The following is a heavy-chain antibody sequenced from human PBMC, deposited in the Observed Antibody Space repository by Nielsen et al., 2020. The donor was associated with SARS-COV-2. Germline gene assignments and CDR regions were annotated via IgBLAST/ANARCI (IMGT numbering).Heavy chain of an antibody. D-gene: IGHD4-11*01. V-gene: IGHV1-46*01. CDR2: VNPNGGST. J-gene: IGHJ4*02. Sequence: WVRQAPGQGLEWMGMVNPNGGSTTYAQKFQGRVTMTRDTSTSTVYMQLSSLRFEDTAVYYCARDGGYGNHGGDYWGQGTLVTVSS. CDR3: ARDGGYGNHGGDY.